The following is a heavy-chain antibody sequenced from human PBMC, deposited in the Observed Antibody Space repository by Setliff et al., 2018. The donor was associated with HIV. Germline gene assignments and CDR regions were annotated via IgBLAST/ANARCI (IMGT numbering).Heavy chain of an antibody. CDR1: GYSFTDYF. J-gene: IGHJ6*03. V-gene: IGHV1-2*06. CDR3: ARWVDDNSEGSYYHYMDV. CDR2: INPKTGDT. D-gene: IGHD6-25*01. Sequence: ASVKVSCKASGYSFTDYFIHWVRQAPGQGLEWMGRINPKTGDTKYKQKFQGRVTMTRDASINTAYMELSSLTSDDTAVYYCARWVDDNSEGSYYHYMDVWGNGASVTVSS.